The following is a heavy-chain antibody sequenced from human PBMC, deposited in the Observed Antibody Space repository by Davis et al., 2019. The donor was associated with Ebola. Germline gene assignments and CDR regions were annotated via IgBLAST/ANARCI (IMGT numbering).Heavy chain of an antibody. D-gene: IGHD1-14*01. CDR2: ISSSSSTI. Sequence: GESLKISCAASGFTFNNAWMTWVRQAPGKGLEWVSYISSSSSTIYYADSVKGRFTISRDNAKNSLYLQMNSLRAEDTAVYYCARATVLDHWGQGALVTVSS. CDR3: ARATVLDH. J-gene: IGHJ5*02. V-gene: IGHV3-48*01. CDR1: GFTFNNAW.